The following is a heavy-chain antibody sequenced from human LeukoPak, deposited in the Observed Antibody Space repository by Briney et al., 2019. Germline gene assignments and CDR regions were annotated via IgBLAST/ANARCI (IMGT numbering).Heavy chain of an antibody. CDR1: GYSISSGYF. CDR3: ARQFVETNELGYCSSTSCYRYFDY. J-gene: IGHJ4*02. Sequence: KASETLSLTCNVSGYSISSGYFWGWVRQPPGKGLEWIGSIYQRATVHYNPSLKSRVTISVDTSKNQFSLKLSSVTAADTAVYYCARQFVETNELGYCSSTSCYRYFDYWGQGTLVTVSS. CDR2: IYQRATV. D-gene: IGHD2-2*01. V-gene: IGHV4-38-2*02.